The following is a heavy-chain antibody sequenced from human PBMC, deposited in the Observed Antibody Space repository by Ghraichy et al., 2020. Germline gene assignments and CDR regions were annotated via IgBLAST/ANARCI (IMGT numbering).Heavy chain of an antibody. V-gene: IGHV3-53*01. CDR3: ARDLWAFDS. CDR1: GFDVSINR. J-gene: IGHJ3*02. Sequence: SCVGSGFDVSINRMSWVRQAPGKGLEWVSAIYSGGTTDYADSVKGRFTFARDNSKNTVYLQMNSLRVDDTAVYYCARDLWAFDSWGQGTLVTVSS. D-gene: IGHD2-21*01. CDR2: IYSGGTT.